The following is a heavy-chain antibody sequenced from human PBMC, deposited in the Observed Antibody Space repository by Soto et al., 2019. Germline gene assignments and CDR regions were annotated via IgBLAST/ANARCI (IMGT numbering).Heavy chain of an antibody. CDR3: ARMTTLWISDDY. Sequence: SETLSLTCTVSGGSISSGGYYWSWTRQHPGKGLEWIGYIYYSGSTYYNPSLKSRVTISVDTSKNQFSLKLSSVTAADTAVYYCARMTTLWISDDYWGQGTLVTVSS. D-gene: IGHD4-17*01. CDR1: GGSISSGGYY. V-gene: IGHV4-31*03. J-gene: IGHJ4*02. CDR2: IYYSGST.